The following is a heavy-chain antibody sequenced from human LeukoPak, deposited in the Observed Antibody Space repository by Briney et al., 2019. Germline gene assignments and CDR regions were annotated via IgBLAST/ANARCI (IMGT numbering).Heavy chain of an antibody. D-gene: IGHD6-19*01. CDR2: ISQRRNT. J-gene: IGHJ2*01. CDR3: ARHGWHAWYFDL. CDR1: GESFSGYS. Sequence: KPSETLSLTCVVYGESFSGYSWSWIRQPPGKGLEWIGEISQRRNTNYNPSLKSRVTISIDTSKNQFSLKLSSVTAADTAVYYCARHGWHAWYFDLWGRGTLVTVSS. V-gene: IGHV4-34*01.